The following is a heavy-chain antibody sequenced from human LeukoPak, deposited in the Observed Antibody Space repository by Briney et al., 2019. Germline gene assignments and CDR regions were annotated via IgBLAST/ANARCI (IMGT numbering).Heavy chain of an antibody. CDR3: ARVYRASSSILFDI. Sequence: SETLSLTCTVSGGSISSGGYYWSWIRQHPGKGLEWIGYIYYSGSTYYNPSLKSRVTISVDTSKNQFSLKLSSVAAADTAVYYCARVYRASSSILFDIWGQGTMVTVFS. V-gene: IGHV4-31*03. D-gene: IGHD3-16*02. J-gene: IGHJ3*02. CDR2: IYYSGST. CDR1: GGSISSGGYY.